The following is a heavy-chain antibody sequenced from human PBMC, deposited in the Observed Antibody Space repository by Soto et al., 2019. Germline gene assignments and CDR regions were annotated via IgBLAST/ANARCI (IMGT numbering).Heavy chain of an antibody. J-gene: IGHJ6*02. Sequence: EASVKVSCKASGYTFTGYYMHWVRQAPGQGLEWMGWINPNSGGTNYAQKFQGWVTMTRDTSTSTVYMEVSSLRSEDTAVYFCARDPNFSLTFHYYGMDVWGQGTTVTVSS. CDR3: ARDPNFSLTFHYYGMDV. CDR1: GYTFTGYY. V-gene: IGHV1-2*04. CDR2: INPNSGGT.